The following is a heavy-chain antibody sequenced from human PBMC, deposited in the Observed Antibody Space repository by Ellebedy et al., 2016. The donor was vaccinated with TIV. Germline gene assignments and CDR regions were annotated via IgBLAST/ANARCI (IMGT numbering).Heavy chain of an antibody. V-gene: IGHV4-34*01. CDR1: GASFSGSY. CDR3: ARAVSNSYHSSENFDY. Sequence: MPSETLSLTCGVSGASFSGSYWSYIRQTPGKGLEWIGEISLSGSPNYNPSLRGRVTISIDKSKSQVSLRLASVTAADTAVYYCARAVSNSYHSSENFDYWGQGALVTVSS. D-gene: IGHD6-19*01. CDR2: ISLSGSP. J-gene: IGHJ4*02.